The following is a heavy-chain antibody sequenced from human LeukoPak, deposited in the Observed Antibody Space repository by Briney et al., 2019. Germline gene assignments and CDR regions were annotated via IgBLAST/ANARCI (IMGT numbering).Heavy chain of an antibody. V-gene: IGHV1-18*01. CDR2: ISAYNGNT. Sequence: ASVKVSCQASGGTFSSYAISWVRQTPGQGLEWMGWISAYNGNTNYAQKLQGRVTMTTDTSTSTAYMELRSLRSDDTAVYYCARANANWNYEENWFDPWGQGTLVTVSS. J-gene: IGHJ5*02. CDR3: ARANANWNYEENWFDP. D-gene: IGHD1-7*01. CDR1: GGTFSSYA.